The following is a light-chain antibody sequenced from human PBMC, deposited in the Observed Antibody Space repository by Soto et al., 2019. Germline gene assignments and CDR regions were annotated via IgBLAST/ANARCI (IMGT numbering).Light chain of an antibody. CDR3: QSTYSTPPFT. V-gene: IGKV1-39*01. J-gene: IGKJ3*01. Sequence: DIQMTQSPSSLSASIGNRVTIACRASQSISNYLSWYQQKPGKAPKLLIFAASNLQSGVPSRFSGSGPETDFTLTISSLPPEDFATYSCQSTYSTPPFTFGPGTKVDIK. CDR2: AAS. CDR1: QSISNY.